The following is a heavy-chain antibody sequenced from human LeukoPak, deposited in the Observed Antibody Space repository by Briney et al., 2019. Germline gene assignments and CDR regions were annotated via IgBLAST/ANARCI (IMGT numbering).Heavy chain of an antibody. CDR3: AKGKTYGAFDI. D-gene: IGHD3-10*01. Sequence: GGSLRLSCAAPGFTFSSYAMRSVRQAPGKGLEWVSAISGSGGSTYYADSVKGRFTISRDNSKNTLYLQMNSLRAEDTAVYYCAKGKTYGAFDIWGQGTMVTVSS. CDR1: GFTFSSYA. V-gene: IGHV3-23*01. J-gene: IGHJ3*02. CDR2: ISGSGGST.